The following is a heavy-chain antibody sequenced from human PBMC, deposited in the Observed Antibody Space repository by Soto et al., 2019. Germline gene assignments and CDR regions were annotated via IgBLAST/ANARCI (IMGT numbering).Heavy chain of an antibody. Sequence: QVQLVQSGAEVKKPGASVKVSCKASGYTFFAYYIQWVRQAPGKGLEWMGWTIAINGGTNYAQKFQGRVTMTRDTSTSTAYMELSGLTSDDTAVYFCARGAYSHAFDIWGQGTMVTVSS. CDR2: TIAINGGT. CDR3: ARGAYSHAFDI. V-gene: IGHV1-2*02. CDR1: GYTFFAYY. J-gene: IGHJ3*02. D-gene: IGHD2-21*01.